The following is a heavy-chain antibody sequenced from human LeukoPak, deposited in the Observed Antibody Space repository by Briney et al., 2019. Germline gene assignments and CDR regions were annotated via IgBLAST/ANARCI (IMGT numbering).Heavy chain of an antibody. CDR2: IWNDGSNK. J-gene: IGHJ4*02. V-gene: IGHV3-33*01. Sequence: GGSLRLSCAASGFTFSSYGMHWVRQAPGKGLEWVAVIWNDGSNKYYADSVKGRFTISRDNSKNTLYLQMNSLRAEDTAVYYCARGLWELLQYYLDYWGQGTLVAVSS. CDR1: GFTFSSYG. D-gene: IGHD1-26*01. CDR3: ARGLWELLQYYLDY.